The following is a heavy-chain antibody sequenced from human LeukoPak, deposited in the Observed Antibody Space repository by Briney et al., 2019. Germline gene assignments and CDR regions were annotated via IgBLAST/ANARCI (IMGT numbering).Heavy chain of an antibody. V-gene: IGHV3-30*04. J-gene: IGHJ3*02. CDR1: GFTFSSYA. Sequence: PGRSLRLSCAASGFTFSSYAMHWVRQAPGKGLEWVAVISYDGGNKYYADSVKGRFTISRDNSKNTLYLQMNSLRAEDTAVYYCARGGWELLLYAFDIWGQGTMVTVPS. CDR2: ISYDGGNK. D-gene: IGHD1-26*01. CDR3: ARGGWELLLYAFDI.